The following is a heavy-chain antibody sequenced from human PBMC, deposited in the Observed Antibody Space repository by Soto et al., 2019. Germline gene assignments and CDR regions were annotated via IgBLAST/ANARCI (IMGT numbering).Heavy chain of an antibody. CDR2: IYYIGTT. CDR3: ARRKHGDSSGWGEFDY. CDR1: NGSISSSNYH. J-gene: IGHJ4*02. D-gene: IGHD6-19*01. V-gene: IGHV4-39*01. Sequence: QLQLQESGPGLVKPSETLSLTCTVSNGSISSSNYHWGWIRQAPGKGLECIGSIYYIGTTYFNPSLKSRVTISVETSKNQFSLKLSSVTAADTAVYYCARRKHGDSSGWGEFDYWGQGTLVTVSS.